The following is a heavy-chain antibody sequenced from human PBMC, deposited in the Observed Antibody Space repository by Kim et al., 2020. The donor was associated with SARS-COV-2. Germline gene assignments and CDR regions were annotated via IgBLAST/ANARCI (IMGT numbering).Heavy chain of an antibody. CDR2: INHSGST. CDR1: GWSFSGYY. V-gene: IGHV4-34*01. Sequence: SETLSLTCAVYGWSFSGYYWSWIRQPPGKGLEWIGEINHSGSTNYNPSPKSRVTISVDTSKNQFSLKLSSVTAADTAVYYCAGTQGYYYGSGSYYTHYYYYGMDVWGQGTTVTVSS. J-gene: IGHJ6*02. CDR3: AGTQGYYYGSGSYYTHYYYYGMDV. D-gene: IGHD3-10*01.